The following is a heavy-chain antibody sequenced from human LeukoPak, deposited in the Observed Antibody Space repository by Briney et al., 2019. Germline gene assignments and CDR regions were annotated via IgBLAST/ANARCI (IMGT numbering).Heavy chain of an antibody. Sequence: PGGSLIPLCAASGFTFSTYCMQWVRQAPGKGPVWVSHINSDGKITNYADSVKGRFTISRDNARNTLYLQMNSLGAEGTAVYYCTNNLPGYYNYCGQGTLVTVSS. J-gene: IGHJ4*02. CDR3: TNNLPGYYNY. CDR1: GFTFSTYC. D-gene: IGHD4-17*01. V-gene: IGHV3-74*01. CDR2: INSDGKIT.